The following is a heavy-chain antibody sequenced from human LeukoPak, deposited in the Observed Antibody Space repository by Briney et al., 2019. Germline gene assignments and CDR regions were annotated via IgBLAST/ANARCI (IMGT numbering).Heavy chain of an antibody. D-gene: IGHD3-3*01. CDR2: IWYDGSNK. Sequence: PGGSLRLSCAASGFTFSSYGMHWVRQAPGKGLEWVAVIWYDGSNKYYADSVKGRFTISRDNSKNTLYLQMNSLRAGDTAVYYCAGPEEHPDHQYYDFWSGYNFRDYFDYWGQGTLVTVSS. J-gene: IGHJ4*02. CDR1: GFTFSSYG. V-gene: IGHV3-30*02. CDR3: AGPEEHPDHQYYDFWSGYNFRDYFDY.